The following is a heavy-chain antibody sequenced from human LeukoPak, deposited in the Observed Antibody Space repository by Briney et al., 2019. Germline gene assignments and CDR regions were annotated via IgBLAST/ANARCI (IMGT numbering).Heavy chain of an antibody. Sequence: KTSETLSLTCAVYGGSFSGYYWSWIRQPPGKGLEWIGEINRGGTTAYNPSLKSRVTISVDSPKNQFSLKLSSVTAADTAVYYCARGYGSGSYYNGGWGQGTLVTVSS. CDR1: GGSFSGYY. CDR3: ARGYGSGSYYNGG. CDR2: INRGGTT. J-gene: IGHJ4*02. D-gene: IGHD3-10*01. V-gene: IGHV4-34*01.